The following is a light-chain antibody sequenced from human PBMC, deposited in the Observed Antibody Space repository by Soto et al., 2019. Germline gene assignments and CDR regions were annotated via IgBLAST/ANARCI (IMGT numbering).Light chain of an antibody. Sequence: QSALTQPASVSGSPGQSITVSCTGISSDVGGSNYVSWYQQHPGKAPRLIIFDVNNRPSGVSPRFSGSKSGNTASLTISGLQAEDVAHYFCTSYRRVPLYVFGTGTKVTVL. CDR2: DVN. J-gene: IGLJ1*01. CDR1: SSDVGGSNY. CDR3: TSYRRVPLYV. V-gene: IGLV2-14*03.